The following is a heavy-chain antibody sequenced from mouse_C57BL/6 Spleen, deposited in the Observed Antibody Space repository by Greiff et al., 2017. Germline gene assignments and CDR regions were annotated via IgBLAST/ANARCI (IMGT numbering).Heavy chain of an antibody. V-gene: IGHV1-4*01. Sequence: QVQLQQSGAELARPGASVKMSCKASGYTFTSYTMHWVKQRPGQGLEWIGYINPSSGYTKYNQKFKDKATLTADKSSSTAYMQLSSLTSEDSAVYYCAGITTVALYYFDYWGQGSTRTVSS. D-gene: IGHD1-1*01. CDR1: GYTFTSYT. J-gene: IGHJ2*01. CDR3: AGITTVALYYFDY. CDR2: INPSSGYT.